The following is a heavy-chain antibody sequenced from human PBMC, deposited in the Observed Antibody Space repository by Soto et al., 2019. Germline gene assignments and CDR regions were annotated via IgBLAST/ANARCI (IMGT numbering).Heavy chain of an antibody. J-gene: IGHJ4*02. CDR2: IYYSGST. Sequence: PSETLSLTCTVSGGSISSGGYYWSWIRQHPGKGLEWIGYIYYSGSTYYNPSLKSRVTISVDTSKNQFSLKLSSVTAADTAVYYCARVDRLTTGYYFDYWGQGTLVTVSS. V-gene: IGHV4-30-4*08. CDR3: ARVDRLTTGYYFDY. D-gene: IGHD4-17*01. CDR1: GGSISSGGYY.